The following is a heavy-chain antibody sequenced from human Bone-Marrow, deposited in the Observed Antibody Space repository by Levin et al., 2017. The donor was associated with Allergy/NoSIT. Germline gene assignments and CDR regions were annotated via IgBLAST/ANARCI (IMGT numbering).Heavy chain of an antibody. CDR3: ARAGVDP. CDR2: ISFDGRND. J-gene: IGHJ5*02. CDR1: GFTFRSYP. V-gene: IGHV3-30*04. Sequence: GESLKISCAASGFTFRSYPMHWVRQAPGKGLEWVAAISFDGRNDYYADSVKGRFTISRDNSKNTVSLQMNSLRRADTGVYYCARAGVDPWGQGTQVTVSS.